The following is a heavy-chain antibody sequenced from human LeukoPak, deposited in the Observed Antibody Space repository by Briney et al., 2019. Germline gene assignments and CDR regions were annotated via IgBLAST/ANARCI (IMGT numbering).Heavy chain of an antibody. D-gene: IGHD5-18*01. CDR2: ISAYNGNT. CDR1: GYTFTSYG. CDR3: ARDGYSYGYIGLFDY. V-gene: IGHV1-18*01. J-gene: IGHJ4*02. Sequence: GASVKVSCKASGYTFTSYGISWARQAPGQGLEWMGWISAYNGNTNYAQKLQGRVTMTTDTSTSTAYMELRSLRSDDTAVYYCARDGYSYGYIGLFDYWGQGTLVTVSS.